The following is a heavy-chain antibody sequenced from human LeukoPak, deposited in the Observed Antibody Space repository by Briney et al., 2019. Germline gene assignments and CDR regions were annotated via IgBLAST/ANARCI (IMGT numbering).Heavy chain of an antibody. V-gene: IGHV4-34*01. J-gene: IGHJ4*02. CDR2: INHSGST. Sequence: PSETLSLTCAVYGEYFGGYYWSWIRQPPGKGLEWIGEINHSGSTNYNPSLKRRVIISVDTSKNQFSLKLSSVTAADTAVYYCARGKYDSGGYYLDYWGQGTLVTVSS. CDR3: ARGKYDSGGYYLDY. D-gene: IGHD3-22*01. CDR1: GEYFGGYY.